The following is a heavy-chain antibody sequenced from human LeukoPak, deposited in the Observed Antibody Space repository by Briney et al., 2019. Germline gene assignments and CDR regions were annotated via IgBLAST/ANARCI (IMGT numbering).Heavy chain of an antibody. D-gene: IGHD3-22*01. CDR3: AREPYYYDSSGYHLFAFDI. V-gene: IGHV3-30*04. CDR2: ISYDGSNK. Sequence: GGSLRLSCAASGFTFSSYAMHWVRQAPGKGLEWVAVISYDGSNKYYADSVKGRFTISRDNSKNTLYLQMNSLRAEDTAVYYCAREPYYYDSSGYHLFAFDIWGQGTMVTVSS. CDR1: GFTFSSYA. J-gene: IGHJ3*02.